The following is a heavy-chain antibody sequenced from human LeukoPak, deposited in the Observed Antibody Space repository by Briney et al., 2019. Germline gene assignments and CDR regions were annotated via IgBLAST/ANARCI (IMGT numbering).Heavy chain of an antibody. CDR3: ARSLLANYFDY. Sequence: SETLSLTCTVSGGSISSGRYYWSWIRQHPGKGLEWIGYIYYSGSTYYNPSLKSRVTISVDTSKNQFSLKLSSVTAADTAVYYCARSLLANYFDYWGQGTLVTVSS. CDR2: IYYSGST. CDR1: GGSISSGRYY. J-gene: IGHJ4*02. V-gene: IGHV4-31*03. D-gene: IGHD3-10*01.